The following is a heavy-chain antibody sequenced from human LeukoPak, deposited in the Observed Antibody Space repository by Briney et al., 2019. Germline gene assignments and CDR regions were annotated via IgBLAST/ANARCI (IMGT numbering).Heavy chain of an antibody. CDR2: ISYDGSNK. D-gene: IGHD6-13*01. Sequence: GGSLRLSCAASGFTLSSYGMHWVRQAPGKGLEWVAVISYDGSNKYYADSVKGRFTISRDNSKNTLYLQMNSLRAEDTAVYYCAKNPGIAAAGMDYWGQGTLVTVSS. CDR3: AKNPGIAAAGMDY. J-gene: IGHJ4*02. CDR1: GFTLSSYG. V-gene: IGHV3-30*18.